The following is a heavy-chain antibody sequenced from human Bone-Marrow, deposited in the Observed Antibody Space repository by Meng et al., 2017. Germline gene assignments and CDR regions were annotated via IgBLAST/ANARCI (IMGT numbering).Heavy chain of an antibody. Sequence: GESLKISCAASGFTVSSNYMSWVRQAPGKGLEWVSAISGSGGSTYYADSVKGRFTISRDNSKNTLYLQMNSLRAEDTAVYYCATMANYDSSGYYYSHYGMDVWGQGTTVTVSS. CDR1: GFTVSSNY. J-gene: IGHJ6*02. D-gene: IGHD3-22*01. CDR3: ATMANYDSSGYYYSHYGMDV. CDR2: ISGSGGST. V-gene: IGHV3-23*01.